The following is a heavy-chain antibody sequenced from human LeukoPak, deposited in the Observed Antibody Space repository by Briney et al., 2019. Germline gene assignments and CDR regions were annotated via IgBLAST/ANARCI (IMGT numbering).Heavy chain of an antibody. D-gene: IGHD3-10*01. CDR2: MNPNSGNT. CDR1: GYTFTSYD. Sequence: ASVKVSCKASGYTFTSYDINWVRQATGQGLEWMGWMNPNSGNTGYAQKFQGRVTMTRNTSISTAYMELSSLRAEDTAVYYCAKVGPEVVRGVPAFDIWGQGTMVTVSS. CDR3: AKVGPEVVRGVPAFDI. J-gene: IGHJ3*02. V-gene: IGHV1-8*01.